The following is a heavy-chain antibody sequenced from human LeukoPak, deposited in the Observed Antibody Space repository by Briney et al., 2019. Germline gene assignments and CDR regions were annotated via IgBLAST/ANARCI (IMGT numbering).Heavy chain of an antibody. CDR2: IYYSGST. D-gene: IGHD5-24*01. V-gene: IGHV4-30-4*07. Sequence: SETLSLTCAVSGGSISSGGYSWSWIRQPPGKGLEWIGYIYYSGSTYYNPSLKSRVTISVDTSKNQFSLKLSSVTAADTAVYYCARGQGRRWLEALGYYYYMDVWGKGTTVTVSS. CDR1: GGSISSGGYS. CDR3: ARGQGRRWLEALGYYYYMDV. J-gene: IGHJ6*03.